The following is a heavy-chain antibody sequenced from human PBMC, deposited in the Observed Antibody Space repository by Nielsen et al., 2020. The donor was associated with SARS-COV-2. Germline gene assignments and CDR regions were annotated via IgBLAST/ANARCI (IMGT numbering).Heavy chain of an antibody. D-gene: IGHD2-21*02. Sequence: PGKALEWLGNIFSNDKKSYSTSLKSRLTFSKDTSKSQVVLTLTNMDPVDTATYYCARIRVTAVEYYYYYYMDVWAKGTTVTVSS. V-gene: IGHV2-26*01. CDR2: IFSNDKK. J-gene: IGHJ6*03. CDR3: ARIRVTAVEYYYYYYMDV.